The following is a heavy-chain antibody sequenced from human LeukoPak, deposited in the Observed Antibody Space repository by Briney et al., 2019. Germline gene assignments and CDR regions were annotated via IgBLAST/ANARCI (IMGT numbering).Heavy chain of an antibody. V-gene: IGHV1-2*02. CDR2: INPNSGGT. D-gene: IGHD3-3*01. Sequence: ASVKVSCKASGYTFTGYYMHWVRQAPGQGLEWMGWINPNSGGTNYAQKFQGRVPMTRDTSISTAYMELSRLRSDDTAVYYCARIGVGWSNFDYWGQGTMVAVPS. CDR3: ARIGVGWSNFDY. CDR1: GYTFTGYY. J-gene: IGHJ4*02.